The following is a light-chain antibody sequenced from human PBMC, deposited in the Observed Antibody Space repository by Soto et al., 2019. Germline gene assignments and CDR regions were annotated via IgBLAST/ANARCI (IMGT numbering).Light chain of an antibody. CDR3: GSWDSSLSAYV. Sequence: QSVLTQPPSVSAAPGQRVTISCSGSSSNIGGNSVSWYQQLPGTAPQLLIYDDDKRPSGIPDPFSGSKSGTSATLGITGFQTGDEADYYCGSWDSSLSAYVFGTGTKV. J-gene: IGLJ1*01. CDR1: SSNIGGNS. V-gene: IGLV1-51*01. CDR2: DDD.